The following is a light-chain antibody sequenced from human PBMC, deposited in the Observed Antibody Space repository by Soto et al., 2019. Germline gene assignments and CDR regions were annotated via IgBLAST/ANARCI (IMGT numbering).Light chain of an antibody. J-gene: IGKJ4*01. V-gene: IGKV1-39*01. CDR3: QQSHSLPRT. CDR2: GAS. Sequence: DVQMTQSPSSLSASVGDRVSITCRASQSITKYLNWYQQKPGTAPKLFIYGASSLQSGVPLRFSSSGFGTDFTLNISSLHPEDVATYYCQQSHSLPRTFGGGTKLEIK. CDR1: QSITKY.